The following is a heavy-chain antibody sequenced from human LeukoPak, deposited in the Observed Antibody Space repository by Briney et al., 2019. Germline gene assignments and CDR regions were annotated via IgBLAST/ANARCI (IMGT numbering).Heavy chain of an antibody. CDR2: IRSQDGTT. Sequence: TGGSLRLSCTASGFTFDDYSMNWVRQAPGKGLEWVGFIRSQDGTTEYAASVRGRFSISRDESKRIAYLQMNSLKTEDSAVYHCNRWRISGVSYSNVWGQGTLVTVSS. J-gene: IGHJ4*02. D-gene: IGHD2-15*01. CDR3: NRWRISGVSYSNV. CDR1: GFTFDDYS. V-gene: IGHV3-49*04.